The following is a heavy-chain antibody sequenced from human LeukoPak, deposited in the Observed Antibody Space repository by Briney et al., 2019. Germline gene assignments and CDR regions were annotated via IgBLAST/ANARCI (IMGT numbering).Heavy chain of an antibody. J-gene: IGHJ4*02. V-gene: IGHV3-21*01. CDR1: GFTFSSYS. D-gene: IGHD1-26*01. CDR2: ISSSSSYI. CDR3: ARGVGATPFDY. Sequence: GGSLRLSCAASGFTFSSYSMNWVRQAPGKGLEWVSSISSSSSYIYYADSVKGRFAISRDNAKNSLYLQMNSLRAEDTAVYYCARGVGATPFDYWGQGTLVTVSS.